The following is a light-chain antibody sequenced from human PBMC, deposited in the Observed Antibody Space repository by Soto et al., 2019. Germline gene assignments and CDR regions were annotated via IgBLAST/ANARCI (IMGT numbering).Light chain of an antibody. CDR3: QQYNNWPLLT. J-gene: IGKJ4*01. CDR1: QSVTSN. V-gene: IGKV3D-15*01. Sequence: EIVMAQSPATLSVSPGERATLSCRASQSVTSNLAWYQQKPGQAPRLLIYGASTGATRIAARFSRSGSGTEFTLTISSLQSEDFAVYYCQQYNNWPLLTFGGGAKVEIK. CDR2: GAS.